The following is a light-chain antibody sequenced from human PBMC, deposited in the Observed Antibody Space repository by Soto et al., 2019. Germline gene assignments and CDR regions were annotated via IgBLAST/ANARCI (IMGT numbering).Light chain of an antibody. J-gene: IGKJ2*01. V-gene: IGKV1-27*01. CDR2: GAS. Sequence: DIQMTQSPSSLSASVGDRVTITCRTSQDISNYLAWYQQKPGKVPKIVIYGASTLQSGVPSRFSGSGSGTDFTLTISSLQPGDVASYYCQKYNSAPYTFGQGTKVDIK. CDR1: QDISNY. CDR3: QKYNSAPYT.